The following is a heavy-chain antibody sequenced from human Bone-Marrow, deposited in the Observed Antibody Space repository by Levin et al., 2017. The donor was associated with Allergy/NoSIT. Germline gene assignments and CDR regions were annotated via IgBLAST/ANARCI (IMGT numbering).Heavy chain of an antibody. Sequence: GGSLRLSCAASGFTFSSYAMHWVRQAPGKGLEWVAVISYDGSNKYYADSVKGRFTISRDNSKNTLYLQMNSLRAEDTAVYYCAREYRLAFDIWGQGTMVTVSS. D-gene: IGHD3-16*01. V-gene: IGHV3-30-3*01. CDR3: AREYRLAFDI. CDR1: GFTFSSYA. J-gene: IGHJ3*02. CDR2: ISYDGSNK.